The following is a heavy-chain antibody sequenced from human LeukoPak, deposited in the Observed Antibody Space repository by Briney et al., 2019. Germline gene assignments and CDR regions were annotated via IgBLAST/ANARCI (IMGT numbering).Heavy chain of an antibody. J-gene: IGHJ5*02. V-gene: IGHV3-23*01. Sequence: GGSLRLSCAASGFTFSSYAMTWVRQAPGKGLEWVSGISGSGGSSYYADSVKGRLTMSRDNSKSTLYLQMNSLRAEDTAVYYCAKGGSTNSNNWFDPWGQGTLVTVSS. D-gene: IGHD2-2*01. CDR1: GFTFSSYA. CDR2: ISGSGGSS. CDR3: AKGGSTNSNNWFDP.